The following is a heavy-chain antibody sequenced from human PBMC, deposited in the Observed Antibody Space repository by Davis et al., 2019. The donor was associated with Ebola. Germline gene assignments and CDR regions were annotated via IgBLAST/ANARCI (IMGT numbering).Heavy chain of an antibody. CDR2: ISAYNGNT. Sequence: ASVKVSCKASGYTFTSYGISWVRQAPGQGLEWMGWISAYNGNTNYAQKLQGRVTITADESTSTAYMELSSLRSEDTSVYYCARQESLYGSIDTWGQGTLVTVSS. J-gene: IGHJ5*02. D-gene: IGHD6-13*01. V-gene: IGHV1-18*01. CDR1: GYTFTSYG. CDR3: ARQESLYGSIDT.